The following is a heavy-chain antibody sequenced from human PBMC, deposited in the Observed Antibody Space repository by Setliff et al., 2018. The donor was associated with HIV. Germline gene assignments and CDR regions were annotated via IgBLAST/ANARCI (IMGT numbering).Heavy chain of an antibody. V-gene: IGHV4-38-2*01. CDR3: ARHVTGAAYWNFFDY. J-gene: IGHJ4*02. D-gene: IGHD1-26*01. CDR1: GYSISSGYY. CDR2: SYHTGST. Sequence: SETLSLTCAVSGYSISSGYYWGWIRQPPGKGLEWIGSSYHTGSTYYNPSLKSRVTMSVDTSKNQFSLKVSSVTAADTAVYYCARHVTGAAYWNFFDYWGQGTLVTVSS.